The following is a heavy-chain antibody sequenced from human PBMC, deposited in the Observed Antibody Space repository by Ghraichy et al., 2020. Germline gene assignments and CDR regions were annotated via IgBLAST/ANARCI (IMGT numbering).Heavy chain of an antibody. J-gene: IGHJ6*02. CDR3: ARDIVYWSGYYHGMDV. CDR2: INTDGSTT. V-gene: IGHV3-74*01. Sequence: GESLNISCAASGFTFSGYWMHWVRQAPGKGLVWVSRINTDGSTTTYADSVKGRFTISRDNAKNTLYLQMNSLTAKDTAVYYCARDIVYWSGYYHGMDVWGQGTTVTVSS. CDR1: GFTFSGYW. D-gene: IGHD3-3*01.